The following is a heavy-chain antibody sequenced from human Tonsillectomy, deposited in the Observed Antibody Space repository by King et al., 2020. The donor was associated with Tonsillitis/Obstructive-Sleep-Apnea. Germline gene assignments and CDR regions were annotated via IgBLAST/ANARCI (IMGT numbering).Heavy chain of an antibody. CDR2: IIPILAIP. V-gene: IGHV1-69*09. CDR3: ARDPQYNWNDGAYYMDV. CDR1: GGTFSSYA. J-gene: IGHJ6*03. Sequence: VQLVESGAEVKKPGSSVKVSCKISGGTFSSYAIAWVRQAPGQGLEWMGRIIPILAIPNYAQKFQGRVTITADKSTSTDYMELSSLRTEDTAVYYCARDPQYNWNDGAYYMDVWGKGTTVTVS. D-gene: IGHD1-1*01.